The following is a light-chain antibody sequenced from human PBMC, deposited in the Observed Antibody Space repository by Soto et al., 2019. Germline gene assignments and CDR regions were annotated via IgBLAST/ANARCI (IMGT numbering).Light chain of an antibody. J-gene: IGKJ1*01. CDR2: GAS. CDR3: QRYNSPPLT. CDR1: QSVGSNY. V-gene: IGKV3-20*01. Sequence: EIVLTQSPGTLSLSPGERATLYFRASQSVGSNYLAWYQQKPGQAPRVLIYGASSRATGIPDRFSGSGSGTDFALTISSLQPEDVAIYYCQRYNSPPLTFGQGTKVDIK.